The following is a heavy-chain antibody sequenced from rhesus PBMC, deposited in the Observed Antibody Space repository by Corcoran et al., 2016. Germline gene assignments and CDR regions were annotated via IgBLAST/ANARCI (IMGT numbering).Heavy chain of an antibody. D-gene: IGHD1-20*01. CDR1: GFSLSPSGMG. CDR3: ARCKLEQGPNSLDV. J-gene: IGHJ5-2*02. CDR2: IYWDVDK. Sequence: QVTLKESGPALVKPTQTLTLTCTFSGFSLSPSGMGVGLIRPPPGKSLEWLASIYWDVDKYYSTSLKSRLTISKDTSKNQVVLTMTNMDPVDTATYYGARCKLEQGPNSLDVWGRGVLVTVSS. V-gene: IGHV2S1*01.